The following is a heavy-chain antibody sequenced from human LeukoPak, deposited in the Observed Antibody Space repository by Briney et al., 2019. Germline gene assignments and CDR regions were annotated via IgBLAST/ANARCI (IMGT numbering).Heavy chain of an antibody. CDR3: ARDRAAMPHDYYGMDV. Sequence: WDTLSLPCSVWGRFISRYYWSWIRQPPAKALEWIGYIYYSGCTNHNPSLKSRVTISVDTSKNQFSLKLSSVTAADTDVYYCARDRAAMPHDYYGMDVWGKGTTVTVSS. V-gene: IGHV4-59*13. J-gene: IGHJ6*04. CDR1: GRFISRYY. D-gene: IGHD2-2*01. CDR2: IYYSGCT.